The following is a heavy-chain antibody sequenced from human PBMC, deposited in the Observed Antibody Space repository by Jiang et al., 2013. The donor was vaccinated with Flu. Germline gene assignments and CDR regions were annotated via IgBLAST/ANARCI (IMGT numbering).Heavy chain of an antibody. D-gene: IGHD3-22*01. V-gene: IGHV4-59*01. CDR1: GGSISSYY. CDR2: IYYSGST. CDR3: ARVGYYYDSSGYYWFDP. J-gene: IGHJ5*02. Sequence: GSGLVKPSETLSLTCTVSGGSISSYYWSWIRQPPGKGLEWIGYIYYSGSTNYNPSLKSRVTISVDTSKNQFSLKLSSVTAADTAVYYCARVGYYYDSSGYYWFDPWGQGTLVTVSS.